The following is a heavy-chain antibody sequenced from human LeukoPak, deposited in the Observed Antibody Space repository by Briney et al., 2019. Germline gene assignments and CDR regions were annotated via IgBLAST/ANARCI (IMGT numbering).Heavy chain of an antibody. D-gene: IGHD3-3*01. CDR3: ARPGSNYDFWSGYYSPGAFDI. J-gene: IGHJ3*02. Sequence: SETLSLTCTVSGGSISSSSYYWGWIRQPPGKGLEWIGSIYYSGSTNYNPSLKSRVTISVDTSKNQFSLKLSSVTAADTAVYYCARPGSNYDFWSGYYSPGAFDIWGQGTMVTVSS. CDR2: IYYSGST. CDR1: GGSISSSSYY. V-gene: IGHV4-39*07.